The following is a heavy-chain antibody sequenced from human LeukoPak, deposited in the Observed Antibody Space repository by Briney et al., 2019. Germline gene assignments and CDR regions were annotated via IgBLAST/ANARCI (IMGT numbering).Heavy chain of an antibody. J-gene: IGHJ4*02. CDR3: ARGGVYGSGSYYDYDY. D-gene: IGHD3-10*01. Sequence: GGSLRLSCAASGFTFSDHYMDWVRQAPGKGLEWVGRTRNKANSYTTEYAASVKGRFTISRDDSKNSLYLQMNSLKTEDTAVYYCARGGVYGSGSYYDYDYWGQGTLVTVSS. CDR1: GFTFSDHY. V-gene: IGHV3-72*01. CDR2: TRNKANSYTT.